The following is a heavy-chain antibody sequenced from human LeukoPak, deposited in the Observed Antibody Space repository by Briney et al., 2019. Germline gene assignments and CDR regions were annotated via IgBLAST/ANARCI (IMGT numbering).Heavy chain of an antibody. CDR1: GFTFSTFA. CDR3: AREGGYSYGYFHAYFDY. CDR2: ISSNGGST. V-gene: IGHV3-64*04. J-gene: IGHJ4*02. D-gene: IGHD5-18*01. Sequence: GGSLRLSCSASGFTFSTFAMHWVRQAPGKGLEYVSAISSNGGSTYYADSVKGRFTISRDNSKNTLYLQMNSLRAEDTAVYYCAREGGYSYGYFHAYFDYWGQGTLVTVSS.